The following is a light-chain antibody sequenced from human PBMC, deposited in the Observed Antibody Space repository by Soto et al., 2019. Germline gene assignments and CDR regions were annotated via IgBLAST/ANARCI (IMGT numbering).Light chain of an antibody. CDR2: GAS. J-gene: IGKJ1*01. CDR3: QQYNNWPMWT. CDR1: QSVSSS. Sequence: EIVLTQSPGTLSLSPGERATLSCRASQSVSSSFLAWYQQSPGQAPRLLIYGASTRATGIPARFSGSGSGTEFTLTINSLQSEDFAVYYCQQYNNWPMWTFGQGTKVDIK. V-gene: IGKV3-15*01.